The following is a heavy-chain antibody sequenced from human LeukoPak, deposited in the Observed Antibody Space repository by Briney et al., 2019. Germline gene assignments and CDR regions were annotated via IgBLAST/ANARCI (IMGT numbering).Heavy chain of an antibody. J-gene: IGHJ4*02. D-gene: IGHD5-18*01. Sequence: SVKVSCKVSGYTLTELSMHWVRQAPGQGLEWMGRIIPIFGTANYAQKFQGRVTITTDESTSTAYMELSSLRSEDTAVYYCARDFFRDGYINFDYWGQGTLVTVSS. V-gene: IGHV1-69*05. CDR1: GYTLTELS. CDR3: ARDFFRDGYINFDY. CDR2: IIPIFGTA.